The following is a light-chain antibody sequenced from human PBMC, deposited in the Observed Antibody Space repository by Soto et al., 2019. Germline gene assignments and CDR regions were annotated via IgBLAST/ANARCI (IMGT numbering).Light chain of an antibody. CDR2: DNT. J-gene: IGLJ1*01. CDR1: SSNIGTNY. Sequence: QSVLTQPPSVSAAPGQKVTISCAGSSSNIGTNYVSWYQHLPGTAPKLLIFDNTKRPSGIPDRFSGFKSGTSATLDIAGLQTGDEADYYCGTWDTSLSAFYVFGTGTKVTVL. V-gene: IGLV1-51*01. CDR3: GTWDTSLSAFYV.